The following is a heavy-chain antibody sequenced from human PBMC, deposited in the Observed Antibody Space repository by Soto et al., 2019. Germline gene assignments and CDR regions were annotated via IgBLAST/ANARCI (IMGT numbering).Heavy chain of an antibody. CDR2: ISGSGGAT. V-gene: IGHV3-23*01. D-gene: IGHD6-13*01. CDR1: GFIPSSYA. J-gene: IGHJ4*02. CDR3: AKDAIMVSSSFNYFDF. Sequence: PGGSLRLSCVVSGFIPSSYAMSWVRQAPGKGLEWVSGISGSGGATSYADSVKGRFTISRDNSKNTLYLQMNSLSAEDTAIYYCAKDAIMVSSSFNYFDFLGQGALVTVSS.